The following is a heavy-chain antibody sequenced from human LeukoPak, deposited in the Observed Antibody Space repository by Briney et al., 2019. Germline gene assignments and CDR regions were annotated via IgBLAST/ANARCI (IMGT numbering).Heavy chain of an antibody. CDR3: SREESPCSYSSSCPHYYYYGMDV. Sequence: PGGSLRLSCGVSGFTVANYHMSWVRLAPGKGLEWVSTTYSGGSTYYAESVKGRFIVSRDNSKNTLYLQMHSLRAEDTAVYYCSREESPCSYSSSCPHYYYYGMDVWGQGTTVTVSS. V-gene: IGHV3-66*01. CDR1: GFTVANYH. J-gene: IGHJ6*02. CDR2: TYSGGST. D-gene: IGHD2-2*01.